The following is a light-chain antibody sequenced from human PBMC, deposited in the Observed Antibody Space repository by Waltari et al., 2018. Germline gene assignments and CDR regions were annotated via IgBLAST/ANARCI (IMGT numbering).Light chain of an antibody. Sequence: DIQMTQSPSSLSASVGDRVTITCRASQKITTSLNWYQQKLGKAPNLMIYDASSVQSGVPAMFRGSGSETDFNLTSSSLQPEDFAIYYCQQSYRTPPTFGGGTRVEI. CDR2: DAS. CDR1: QKITTS. V-gene: IGKV1-39*01. CDR3: QQSYRTPPT. J-gene: IGKJ4*01.